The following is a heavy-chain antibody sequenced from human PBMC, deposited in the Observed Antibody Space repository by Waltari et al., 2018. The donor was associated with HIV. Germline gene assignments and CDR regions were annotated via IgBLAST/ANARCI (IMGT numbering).Heavy chain of an antibody. Sequence: QVHLQQWGPGLVKPSETLSLTCAVYGESFKSYYWSWIRQAPDKGLEWIGKIDHYGATDYNPSLKSRVTISVDTSKNQFSLRLTSVTAADTGTYYCAKGALMRWLHSPRHCFDPWGQGNLVTVSS. CDR3: AKGALMRWLHSPRHCFDP. J-gene: IGHJ5*02. CDR1: GESFKSYY. D-gene: IGHD5-12*01. V-gene: IGHV4-34*02. CDR2: IDHYGAT.